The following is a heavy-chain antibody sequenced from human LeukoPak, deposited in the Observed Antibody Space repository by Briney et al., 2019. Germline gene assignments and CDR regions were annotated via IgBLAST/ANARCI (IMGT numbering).Heavy chain of an antibody. CDR1: GGSISSGSYY. CDR3: ARILGYCSGGSCSDY. V-gene: IGHV4-61*10. D-gene: IGHD2-15*01. Sequence: SQTLSLTCTVSGGSISSGSYYWSWIRQPAGKGLEWIGCIYYSGSTNYNPSLKSRVTISVDTSKNQFSLKLSAVTAADTAVYYCARILGYCSGGSCSDYWGQGTLVTVSS. J-gene: IGHJ4*02. CDR2: IYYSGST.